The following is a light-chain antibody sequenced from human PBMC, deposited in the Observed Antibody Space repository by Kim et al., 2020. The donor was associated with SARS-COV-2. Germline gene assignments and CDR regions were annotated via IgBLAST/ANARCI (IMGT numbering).Light chain of an antibody. CDR1: QNVNNN. Sequence: EIVMTQSPAILSVSPGERATLSCRASQNVNNNLAWYQQKPGQAPRLLLYAASTRATGVPARFSGSGSGTEFTLTISSLQSEDSAVYYCQQFYDRPPISFGQGTRLEIK. CDR3: QQFYDRPPIS. CDR2: AAS. V-gene: IGKV3-15*01. J-gene: IGKJ5*01.